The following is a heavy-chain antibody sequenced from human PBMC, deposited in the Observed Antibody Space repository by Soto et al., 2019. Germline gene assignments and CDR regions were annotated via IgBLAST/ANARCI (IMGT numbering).Heavy chain of an antibody. J-gene: IGHJ4*02. Sequence: QVQLQESGPGLVKPSGPLSLTCAVSGGSISSRHWWSWVRQPPGQGLEWIGEIYHRGSTNYNPSLKSRVTISVDKSKNQFSLKLSSVTAADTAVYYCARGSIAVAGYFDYWGQGTLVTVSS. CDR2: IYHRGST. D-gene: IGHD6-19*01. CDR3: ARGSIAVAGYFDY. V-gene: IGHV4-4*02. CDR1: GGSISSRHW.